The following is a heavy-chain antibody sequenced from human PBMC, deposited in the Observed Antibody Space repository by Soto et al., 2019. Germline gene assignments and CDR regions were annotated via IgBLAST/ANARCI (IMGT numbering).Heavy chain of an antibody. Sequence: GGSLRISCAASGLPFCDYYMSGIRQAPGKGLEWVSSISSSSSTICYADSVRGRFTISRDNAKNSLYLQMNSLRDEDTAVYYCAREISVAGGHFDYWGQGTLVTVSS. D-gene: IGHD6-19*01. CDR1: GLPFCDYY. J-gene: IGHJ4*02. CDR2: ISSSSSTI. V-gene: IGHV3-11*04. CDR3: AREISVAGGHFDY.